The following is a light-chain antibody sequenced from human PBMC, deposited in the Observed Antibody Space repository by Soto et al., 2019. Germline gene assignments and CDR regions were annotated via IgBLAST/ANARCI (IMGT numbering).Light chain of an antibody. V-gene: IGKV3-20*01. Sequence: EIVLTQSPGTLSLSPGERATLSCRASQSVSSSYLAWYQQKPGQAPRLLIYGASSRATGIPGRFSGSGSGTHFTLTISRLEPEDFAGYYCQQYGSSPSWTFGQGTKVEIK. CDR2: GAS. CDR1: QSVSSSY. J-gene: IGKJ1*01. CDR3: QQYGSSPSWT.